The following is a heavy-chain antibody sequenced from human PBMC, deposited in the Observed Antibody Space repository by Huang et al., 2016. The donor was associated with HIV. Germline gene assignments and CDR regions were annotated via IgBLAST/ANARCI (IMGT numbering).Heavy chain of an antibody. V-gene: IGHV1-46*01. CDR3: AREGQGYAMDV. J-gene: IGHJ6*02. CDR2: INPDVDST. Sequence: QVQLMQSGAEVKKPGASVKFSCKTSGYTFTSYSIHWVRQAPGQGLEWMGIINPDVDSTSYAPKFQGRVTMTRDTSTSTVDMELSSLRSEDTAMYYCAREGQGYAMDVWGQGTTVTVSS. CDR1: GYTFTSYS.